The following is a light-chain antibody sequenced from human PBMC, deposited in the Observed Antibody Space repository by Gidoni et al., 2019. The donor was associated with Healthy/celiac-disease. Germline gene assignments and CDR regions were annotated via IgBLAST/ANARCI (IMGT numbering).Light chain of an antibody. J-gene: IGKJ4*01. CDR3: QQYGSS. CDR2: GPS. CDR1: QSVSSSY. Sequence: EIVLTQSPGTLSLSPGERATLSCRASQSVSSSYLAWYQQKPGPAPRLLIYGPSSRATGIPDRFSGSGSGTDFTLTISRLEPEDFAVYYCQQYGSSFGGGTKVEIK. V-gene: IGKV3-20*01.